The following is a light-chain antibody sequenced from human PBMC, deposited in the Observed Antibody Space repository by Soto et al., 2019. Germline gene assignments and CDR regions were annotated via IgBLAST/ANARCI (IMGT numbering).Light chain of an antibody. Sequence: EVVVTQCPATLCVSPWERFTFSCRASQSVNTNLAWYQHKPGQSPRLLISDASTGASGIPPRFSGSGSGTEFTLTIDRLQSADFAVYYCQQYDRWPVTVGGGTKVDIK. CDR3: QQYDRWPVT. CDR1: QSVNTN. J-gene: IGKJ4*01. V-gene: IGKV3-15*01. CDR2: DAS.